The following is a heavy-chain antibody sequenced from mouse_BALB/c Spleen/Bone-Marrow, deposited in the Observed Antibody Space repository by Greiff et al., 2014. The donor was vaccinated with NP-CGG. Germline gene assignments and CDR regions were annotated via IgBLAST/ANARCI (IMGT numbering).Heavy chain of an antibody. CDR2: IFPGTVTP. J-gene: IGHJ2*01. CDR1: GYTFTSYW. Sequence: VQLQQSGAELVKPGASVKLSCKTSGYTFTSYWIQWVKQRPGQGLGWIGEIFPGTVTPYYNEKFKGKATLTIDTSSSTASMQLSSLTSEDSAVYFCARRGYGYLDYWGQGTTLTVSP. CDR3: ARRGYGYLDY. V-gene: IGHV1S132*01. D-gene: IGHD2-10*02.